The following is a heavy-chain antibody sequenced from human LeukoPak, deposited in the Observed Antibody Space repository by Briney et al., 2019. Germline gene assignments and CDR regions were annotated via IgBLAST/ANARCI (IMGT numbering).Heavy chain of an antibody. J-gene: IGHJ5*02. D-gene: IGHD2-2*01. CDR2: ISAYNGNT. Sequence: ASVKVSCKASGYTFTSYGISWVRQAPGQGLEWMGWISAYNGNTNYAQKLQRRVTMTTDTSTSTAYMELRSLRSDDTAVYYCARDQQEDIVVVPAAISIWFDPWGQGTLVTVSS. CDR1: GYTFTSYG. V-gene: IGHV1-18*01. CDR3: ARDQQEDIVVVPAAISIWFDP.